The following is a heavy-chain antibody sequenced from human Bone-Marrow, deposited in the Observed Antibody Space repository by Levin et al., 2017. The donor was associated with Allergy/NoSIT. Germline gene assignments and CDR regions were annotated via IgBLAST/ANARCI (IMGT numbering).Heavy chain of an antibody. CDR2: IDPSDSYT. J-gene: IGHJ2*01. D-gene: IGHD3-10*01. Sequence: GESLKISCKGSGYSFTSYWISWVRQMPGKGLEWMGRIDPSDSYTNYSPSFQGHVTISADKSISTAYLQWSSLKASDTAMYYCARSDYYGSGSIWYFDLWGRGTLVTVSS. V-gene: IGHV5-10-1*01. CDR1: GYSFTSYW. CDR3: ARSDYYGSGSIWYFDL.